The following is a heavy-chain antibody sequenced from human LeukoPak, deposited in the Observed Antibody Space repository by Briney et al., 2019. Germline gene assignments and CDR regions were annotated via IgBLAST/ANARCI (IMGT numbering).Heavy chain of an antibody. CDR2: IYYSGST. D-gene: IGHD2-2*01. CDR1: GGSISSSDYY. V-gene: IGHV4-39*07. CDR3: AREGGYCSSTSCYPNFDY. Sequence: PSETLSLTCTVSGGSISSSDYYWGWIRQPPGKGLEWSGNIYYSGSTYYNPSLKSRVTISVDTSKNQFSLKLSSVTAADTAVYYCAREGGYCSSTSCYPNFDYWGQGTLVTVSS. J-gene: IGHJ4*02.